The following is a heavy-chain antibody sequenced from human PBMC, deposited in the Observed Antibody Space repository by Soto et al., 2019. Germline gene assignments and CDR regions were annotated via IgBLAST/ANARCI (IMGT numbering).Heavy chain of an antibody. V-gene: IGHV4-31*03. CDR1: GGSISSGGYY. Sequence: SETLSLTCTVSGGSISSGGYYWSWIRQHPGKGLEWIGYIYYSGSTYYNPSLESRVTISVDTSKNQFSLKLSSVTAADTAVYYCAREEVAYYGSGRHNWFDSRGRGTLVPVSS. J-gene: IGHJ5*01. CDR3: AREEVAYYGSGRHNWFDS. D-gene: IGHD3-10*01. CDR2: IYYSGST.